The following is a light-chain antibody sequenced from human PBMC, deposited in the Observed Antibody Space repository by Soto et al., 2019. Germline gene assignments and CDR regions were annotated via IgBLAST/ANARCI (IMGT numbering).Light chain of an antibody. Sequence: QSVLTQPASVSGPPGQSITISCTGTSSDVGGYNYVSWYQQHAGKAPKLMIYEVSNRPSGVSNRFSGSKSDNMASLTISGLQAEDEADYYCSSYTSSSTYVFGTGTKVTVL. CDR3: SSYTSSSTYV. V-gene: IGLV2-14*01. CDR1: SSDVGGYNY. CDR2: EVS. J-gene: IGLJ1*01.